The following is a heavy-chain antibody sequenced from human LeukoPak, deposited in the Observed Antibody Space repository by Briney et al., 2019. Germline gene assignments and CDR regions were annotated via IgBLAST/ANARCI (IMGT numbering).Heavy chain of an antibody. Sequence: PSETLSLTCTVSGGSISNAYWRWIRQPAGKGLEWIGRINTSGSSNYNPSLKSRVTMSVDTSKNQFSLKLSSVTAADTAVYYCARGGDCSGGSCYSWVDYWGQGTLVTVSS. CDR3: ARGGDCSGGSCYSWVDY. CDR1: GGSISNAY. V-gene: IGHV4-4*07. CDR2: INTSGSS. J-gene: IGHJ4*02. D-gene: IGHD2-15*01.